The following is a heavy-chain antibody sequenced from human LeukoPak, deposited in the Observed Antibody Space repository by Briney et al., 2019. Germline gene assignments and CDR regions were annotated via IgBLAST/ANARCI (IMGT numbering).Heavy chain of an antibody. CDR1: GYTFTGYY. V-gene: IGHV1-2*06. CDR2: INPNSGGT. CDR3: ARDLYTMVRGVPNWFDS. D-gene: IGHD3-10*01. Sequence: ASVKVSCKASGYTFTGYYMHWVRQAPGQGLEWMGRINPNSGGTNYAQKFQGRVTMTRDTSISTAYMELSRLRSDDTAVYYCARDLYTMVRGVPNWFDSWGQGTLVTVSS. J-gene: IGHJ5*01.